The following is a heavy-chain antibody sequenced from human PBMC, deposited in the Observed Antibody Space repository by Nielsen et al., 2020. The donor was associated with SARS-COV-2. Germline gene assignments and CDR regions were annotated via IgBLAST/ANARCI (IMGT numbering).Heavy chain of an antibody. V-gene: IGHV3-7*01. D-gene: IGHD3-10*01. Sequence: GESLKISCAASGFTFSSYWMSWVCQAPGKGLEWVANIKQDGSEKYYVDSVKGRFTISRDNAKNSLYLQMNSLRAEDTAVYYCARDRFHYYGSGSRMVWFDPWGQGTLVTVSS. J-gene: IGHJ5*02. CDR2: IKQDGSEK. CDR3: ARDRFHYYGSGSRMVWFDP. CDR1: GFTFSSYW.